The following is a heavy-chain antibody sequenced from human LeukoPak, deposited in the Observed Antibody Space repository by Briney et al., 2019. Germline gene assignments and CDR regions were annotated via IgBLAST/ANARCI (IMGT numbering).Heavy chain of an antibody. V-gene: IGHV4-34*01. CDR2: INHSGST. Sequence: SETLSLTCAAYGGSFSGYYWSWIRQPPGKGLEWIGEINHSGSTNYNPSLKSRVTISVDTSKNQFSLKLSSVTAADTAVYYCARDRPRYNWNYGGSWYFQHWGQGTLVTVSS. CDR3: ARDRPRYNWNYGGSWYFQH. D-gene: IGHD1-7*01. J-gene: IGHJ1*01. CDR1: GGSFSGYY.